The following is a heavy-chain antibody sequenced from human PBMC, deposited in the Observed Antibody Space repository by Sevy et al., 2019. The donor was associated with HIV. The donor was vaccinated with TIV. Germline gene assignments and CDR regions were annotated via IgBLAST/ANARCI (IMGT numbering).Heavy chain of an antibody. Sequence: SETLSLTCDVSGGSISRGGYSWNWIRQPPGKGLEWIGYIYHSGSTNYHPSLKSRVTLSVDRSKNQFALKVNSVTAADTAVYYCARGGAGGGDFDYWGQGTLVTVSS. CDR3: ARGGAGGGDFDY. CDR2: IYHSGST. V-gene: IGHV4-30-2*01. D-gene: IGHD2-21*01. J-gene: IGHJ4*02. CDR1: GGSISRGGYS.